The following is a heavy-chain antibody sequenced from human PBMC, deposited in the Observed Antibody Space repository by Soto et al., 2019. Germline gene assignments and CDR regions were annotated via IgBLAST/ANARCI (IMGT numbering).Heavy chain of an antibody. CDR1: GFIFSSYT. CDR3: VREQLAARGNHFDY. V-gene: IGHV3-48*01. D-gene: IGHD3-16*01. Sequence: GGSLRLSCAASGFIFSSYTMNWVRQAPGKGLEWVSYISSSSSTIYYADSVKGRFTISRDNAKNSLYLQMNSLRAEDTAVYYCVREQLAARGNHFDYWGQGTLVTVSS. J-gene: IGHJ4*02. CDR2: ISSSSSTI.